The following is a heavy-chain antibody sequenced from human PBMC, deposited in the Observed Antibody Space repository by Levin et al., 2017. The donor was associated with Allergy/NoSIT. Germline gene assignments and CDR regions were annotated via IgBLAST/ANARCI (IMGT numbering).Heavy chain of an antibody. CDR3: AKEGQWLGVNYFDY. D-gene: IGHD6-19*01. J-gene: IGHJ4*02. CDR1: GFTFSSYG. V-gene: IGHV3-30*18. Sequence: GGSLRLSCAASGFTFSSYGMHWVRQAPGKGLEWVAVISYDGSNKYYADSVKGRFTISRDNSKNTLYLQMNSLRAEDTAVYYCAKEGQWLGVNYFDYWGQGTLVTVSS. CDR2: ISYDGSNK.